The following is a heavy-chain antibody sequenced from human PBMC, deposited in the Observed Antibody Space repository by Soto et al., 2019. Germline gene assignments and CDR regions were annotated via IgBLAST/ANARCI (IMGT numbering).Heavy chain of an antibody. D-gene: IGHD3-10*01. CDR3: VRSFLWFGEGVGMDV. CDR2: IWYDGSNK. V-gene: IGHV3-33*01. CDR1: GFTFSSDG. J-gene: IGHJ6*02. Sequence: QVQLVESGGGVVQPGRSLRLSCAASGFTFSSDGMHWVRQAPGKGLAWVAVIWYDGSNKYYADSVKGRFTISRDNSKNTLYLQMNSLRAEDTAVYYCVRSFLWFGEGVGMDVWGQGTTVTVSS.